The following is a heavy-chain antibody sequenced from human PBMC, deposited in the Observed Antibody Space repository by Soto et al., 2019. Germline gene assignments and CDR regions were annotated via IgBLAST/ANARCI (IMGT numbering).Heavy chain of an antibody. CDR1: GGSISSGAYY. CDR3: ARVSATGTRWFDT. CDR2: ISHRGTA. J-gene: IGHJ5*02. V-gene: IGHV4-31*03. Sequence: SETLSLTCTVSGGSISSGAYYWGWIRQHPGKGLEWIGYISHRGTAYYTPSLKSRVSLSVDPSESQFSLNVTSLTAADTAVYYCARVSATGTRWFDTWGPGTLVTVSS. D-gene: IGHD6-13*01.